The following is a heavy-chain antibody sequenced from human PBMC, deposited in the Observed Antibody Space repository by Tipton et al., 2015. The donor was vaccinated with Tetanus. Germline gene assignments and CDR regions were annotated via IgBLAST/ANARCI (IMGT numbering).Heavy chain of an antibody. CDR2: ISGNSGYK. D-gene: IGHD2-21*01. CDR1: GFTFKSYT. Sequence: SLRLSCVASGFTFKSYTLNWVRQAPGKGLEWVSSISGNSGYKYYADSVKGRFTVSRDNAENSVYLQMNSLGAEDTAVDYCARDPVLAIVTRWGRGTLVTVSS. V-gene: IGHV3-21*01. CDR3: ARDPVLAIVTR. J-gene: IGHJ4*02.